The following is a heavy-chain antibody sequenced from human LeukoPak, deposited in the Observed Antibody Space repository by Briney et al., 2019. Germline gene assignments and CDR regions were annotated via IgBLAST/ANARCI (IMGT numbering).Heavy chain of an antibody. Sequence: GGSLRLSCAASGFTFSSYSMNWVRQAPGKGLEWVSYISDSSSTIYYADSVKGRFTISRDNSKNTLYLQMNSLRAEDTAVYYCLSSSLDYWGQGTLVTVSS. J-gene: IGHJ4*02. V-gene: IGHV3-48*01. CDR3: LSSSLDY. CDR1: GFTFSSYS. D-gene: IGHD6-13*01. CDR2: ISDSSSTI.